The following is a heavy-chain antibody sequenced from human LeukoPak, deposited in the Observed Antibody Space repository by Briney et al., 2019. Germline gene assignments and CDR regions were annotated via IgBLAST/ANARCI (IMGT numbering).Heavy chain of an antibody. D-gene: IGHD2-2*01. V-gene: IGHV3-21*01. Sequence: GGSLRLSCAASGFTFSSYAMHWVRQAPGKGLEWVSSISSSSSYIYYADSVKGRFTISRDNAKNSLYLQMNSLRAEDTAVYYCARHQLLLYYYYYGMDVWGQGTTVTVSS. J-gene: IGHJ6*02. CDR1: GFTFSSYA. CDR2: ISSSSSYI. CDR3: ARHQLLLYYYYYGMDV.